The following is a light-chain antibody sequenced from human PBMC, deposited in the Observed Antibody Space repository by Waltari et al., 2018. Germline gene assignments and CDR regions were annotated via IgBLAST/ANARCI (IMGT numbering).Light chain of an antibody. J-gene: IGKJ1*01. Sequence: IVLTHSPGPLSLSPGERATLSCRANQSVSRTLAWYQQKPGQAPRLLIYGASTRAAGIPDRFSGSGSGTDFSLTISRLEPEDFAVYYCQHYVRLPVTFGQGTKVEIK. V-gene: IGKV3-20*01. CDR1: QSVSRT. CDR3: QHYVRLPVT. CDR2: GAS.